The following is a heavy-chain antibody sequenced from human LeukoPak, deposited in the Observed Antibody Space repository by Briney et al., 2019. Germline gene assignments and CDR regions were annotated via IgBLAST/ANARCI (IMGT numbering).Heavy chain of an antibody. J-gene: IGHJ4*02. CDR3: ASTICISTSCYPGVVDY. CDR2: IYYSGST. V-gene: IGHV4-39*07. CDR1: GDSISSGTYY. D-gene: IGHD2-2*01. Sequence: SETLSLTCTVSGDSISSGTYYWGWIRQPPGKGLEWIGSIYYSGSTFYNPSLKSRVTISVDTSKNQFSLELTSVTAADTAVYYCASTICISTSCYPGVVDYWGQGTLVTVSS.